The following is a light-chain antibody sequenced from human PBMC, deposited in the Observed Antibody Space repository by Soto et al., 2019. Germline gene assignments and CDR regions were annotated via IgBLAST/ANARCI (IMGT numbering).Light chain of an antibody. CDR1: QSVRGN. Sequence: EIVMTQSPATLSVSPGERATLSCRASQSVRGNLAWHQQKPGQAPRLLIYGASTRATGVPARFSGSGSGTEFTLTISSVQSEDFAVYFCQQYDNWPPITFGQGTRLEIK. CDR3: QQYDNWPPIT. CDR2: GAS. V-gene: IGKV3-15*01. J-gene: IGKJ5*01.